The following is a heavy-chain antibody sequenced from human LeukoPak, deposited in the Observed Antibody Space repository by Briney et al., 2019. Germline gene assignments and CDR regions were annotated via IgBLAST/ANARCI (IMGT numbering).Heavy chain of an antibody. D-gene: IGHD6-13*01. CDR2: IIPIFGTA. CDR3: ARDHSAAAGTNFDY. CDR1: GGTFSSYA. V-gene: IGHV1-69*13. J-gene: IGHJ4*02. Sequence: GASVKVSCKASGGTFSSYAIGWVRQAPGQGLEWMGGIIPIFGTANYAQKFQGRVTITADESTSTAYMELSSLRSEDTAVYYCARDHSAAAGTNFDYWGQGTLVTVSS.